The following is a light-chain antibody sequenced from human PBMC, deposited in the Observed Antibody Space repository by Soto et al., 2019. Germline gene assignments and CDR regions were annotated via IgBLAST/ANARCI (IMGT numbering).Light chain of an antibody. V-gene: IGKV3-15*01. J-gene: IGKJ1*01. CDR3: QQYNNWPPWT. Sequence: EIVMTQSPATLSVSPGERATLSCRASQSVSSNLAWYQQKPGQAPRLLIYGASTRATGIPARFSGSGSGTEFTLTISSLQSEDFXVYYCQQYNNWPPWTFGXXTXX. CDR2: GAS. CDR1: QSVSSN.